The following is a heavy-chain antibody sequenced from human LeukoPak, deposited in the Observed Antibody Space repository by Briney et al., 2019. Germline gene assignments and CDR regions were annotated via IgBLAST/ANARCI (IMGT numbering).Heavy chain of an antibody. CDR2: IYHSGST. Sequence: SETLSLTCAVSGGSISSGGYSGSWIRQPPGKGLEWIGYIYHSGSTYYNPSLKSRVTISVDRSKNQFSLKLSSVTAADTAVYYCARGGWLTTVTTLSMSPNYYYYGMDVWGQGTTVTVSS. D-gene: IGHD4-17*01. CDR3: ARGGWLTTVTTLSMSPNYYYYGMDV. CDR1: GGSISSGGYS. J-gene: IGHJ6*02. V-gene: IGHV4-30-2*01.